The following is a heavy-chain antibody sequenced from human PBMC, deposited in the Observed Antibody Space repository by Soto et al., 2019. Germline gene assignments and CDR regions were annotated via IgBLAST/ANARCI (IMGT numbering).Heavy chain of an antibody. CDR1: GGSISSGDYY. CDR2: IYYSGST. V-gene: IGHV4-30-4*01. CDR3: ARAGYYGSGSYTY. Sequence: PSETLSLTCTLCGGSISSGDYYWSWIRHPPGRGLEWIGYIYYSGSTYYNPSLKSRVTIPVDTSKNQFSLKLSSVTAADTAVYYCARAGYYGSGSYTYWGQGTLVTVSS. D-gene: IGHD3-10*01. J-gene: IGHJ4*02.